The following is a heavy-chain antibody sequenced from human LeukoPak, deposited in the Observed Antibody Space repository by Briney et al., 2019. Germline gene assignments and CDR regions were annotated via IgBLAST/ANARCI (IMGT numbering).Heavy chain of an antibody. Sequence: GGSLRLSCAVSGITLSNYGMSWVRQAPGKGLEWVAGISGSGGSTNFADSVKGRFTISRDNPRNTLYLQMNSLRAEDTAVYFCAKRAVVIRVILVGFHKEAYYFDSWGQGTLVIVSS. V-gene: IGHV3-23*01. CDR1: GITLSNYG. CDR3: AKRAVVIRVILVGFHKEAYYFDS. J-gene: IGHJ4*02. D-gene: IGHD3-22*01. CDR2: ISGSGGST.